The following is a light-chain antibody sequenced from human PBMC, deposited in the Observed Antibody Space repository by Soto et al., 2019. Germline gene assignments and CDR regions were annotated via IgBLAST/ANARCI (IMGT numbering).Light chain of an antibody. Sequence: DNLITQSHSTLSTPKAHTVTITFRASQSVSSWLAWYPQKPGRAPNLLIYLASTLASGVPSRFSGSGSGTDFTLTISSLQPDDFATYYCQQYNDYWTFGQGTKVDI. J-gene: IGKJ1*01. CDR3: QQYNDYWT. V-gene: IGKV1-5*03. CDR1: QSVSSW. CDR2: LAS.